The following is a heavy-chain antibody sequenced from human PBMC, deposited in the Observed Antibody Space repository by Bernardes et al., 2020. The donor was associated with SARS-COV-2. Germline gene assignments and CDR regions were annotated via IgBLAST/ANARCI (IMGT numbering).Heavy chain of an antibody. CDR2: INQDGSQR. D-gene: IGHD6-13*01. CDR1: GFTFSRYW. Sequence: GGSLRLSCAASGFTFSRYWMSWLRQAPGKGLEWVANINQDGSQRNYVDSVRGRFTIPRDNAANSLFQQLNSLREEDTAIYYCAQHPSSSCDNWGQGTLVTVSS. J-gene: IGHJ4*02. CDR3: AQHPSSSCDN. V-gene: IGHV3-7*02.